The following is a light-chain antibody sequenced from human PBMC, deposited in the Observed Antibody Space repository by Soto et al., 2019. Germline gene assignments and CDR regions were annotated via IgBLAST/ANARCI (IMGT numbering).Light chain of an antibody. CDR2: DAS. J-gene: IGKJ5*01. Sequence: PMSESAYATSASVGDAGSIICQASQDISNYLNWYQQKPGKAPKLLIYDASNLETGVPSRCSGSGSGTDFTFTISSLQPEDIATYYCHQYDIRIRFGQGSRLEFK. V-gene: IGKV1-33*01. CDR1: QDISNY. CDR3: HQYDIRIR.